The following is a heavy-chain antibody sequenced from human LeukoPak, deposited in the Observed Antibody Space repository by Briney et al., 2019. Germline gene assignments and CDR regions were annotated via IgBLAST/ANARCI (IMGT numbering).Heavy chain of an antibody. CDR3: ARVVSSGWYDY. J-gene: IGHJ4*02. Sequence: SETLSLTRTVSGGSISSGDYYWSWIRQPPGKGLEWIGYIYHSGSTNYNPSLKSRVTISVDTSKNQFSLKLSSVTAADTAVYYCARVVSSGWYDYWGQGTLVTVSS. CDR2: IYHSGST. V-gene: IGHV4-61*08. CDR1: GGSISSGDYY. D-gene: IGHD6-19*01.